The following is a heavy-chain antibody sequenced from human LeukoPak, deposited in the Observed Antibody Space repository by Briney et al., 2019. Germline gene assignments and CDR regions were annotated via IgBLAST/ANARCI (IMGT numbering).Heavy chain of an antibody. CDR2: IRYDGSNK. D-gene: IGHD3-10*01. Sequence: GGSLRLSCAASGFTFSSYGMHWVRQAPGKGLEWVAFIRYDGSNKYYADSVKGRFTISRDNSKNTLYLQMNSLRAEDTAVYYCAKDFMIYGSGGGFDYWGQGTLVTVSS. CDR1: GFTFSSYG. J-gene: IGHJ4*02. CDR3: AKDFMIYGSGGGFDY. V-gene: IGHV3-30*02.